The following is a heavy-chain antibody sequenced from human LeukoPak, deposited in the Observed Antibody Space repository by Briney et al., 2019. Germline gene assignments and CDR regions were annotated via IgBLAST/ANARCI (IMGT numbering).Heavy chain of an antibody. CDR3: ARGVNMVRGIISFDY. J-gene: IGHJ4*02. D-gene: IGHD3-10*01. V-gene: IGHV4-4*02. Sequence: SETLSLTCAVSGGSISSNNWWTWVRQPPGKGLEWIGEIYHSGSTNYNPSLKSRVTISVDKSKNQFSLRLSSVTAADTAVYYYARGVNMVRGIISFDYWGQGTLATVSS. CDR2: IYHSGST. CDR1: GGSISSNNW.